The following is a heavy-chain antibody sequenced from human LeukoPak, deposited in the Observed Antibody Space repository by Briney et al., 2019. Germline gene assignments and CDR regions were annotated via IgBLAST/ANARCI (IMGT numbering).Heavy chain of an antibody. D-gene: IGHD4-17*01. V-gene: IGHV4-38-2*02. Sequence: PSETLSLTCAVSGYSISSGYYWGWIRPPPGKGLEGMGKIYHSGSTYYNPSLKSRVTISVDTSKNQFSLKLTSVPAADTAVYYCAREHLLTVTREIDYWGQGTLVTVSS. CDR2: IYHSGST. CDR3: AREHLLTVTREIDY. J-gene: IGHJ4*02. CDR1: GYSISSGYY.